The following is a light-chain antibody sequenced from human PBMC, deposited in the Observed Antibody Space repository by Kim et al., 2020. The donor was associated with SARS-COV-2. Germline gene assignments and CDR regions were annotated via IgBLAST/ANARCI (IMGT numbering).Light chain of an antibody. CDR3: QQSHNIPFT. V-gene: IGKV1-39*01. J-gene: IGKJ2*01. CDR2: SIS. CDR1: QSITTS. Sequence: SASIGDRVTITFRTSQSITTSLNWYQHKPGKAPSLLIYSISTLQDGVPSRFSGSGSGTDFTLTISSLQLEDFATYYCQQSHNIPFTFGQGTKLEI.